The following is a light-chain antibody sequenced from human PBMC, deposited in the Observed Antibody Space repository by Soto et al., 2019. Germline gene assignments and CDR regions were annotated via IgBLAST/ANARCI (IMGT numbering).Light chain of an antibody. J-gene: IGKJ1*01. CDR1: ESVRSSY. CDR3: QQYGSSPAT. CDR2: GAS. Sequence: EIVLTQPPGTLSLSPGERATLSCRASESVRSSYLAWYQQKPGQAPRLLIYGASTRATGIPDRFTGSGSGTDFTLSVSRLEPEDFAVYFCQQYGSSPATFGQGTKVDIK. V-gene: IGKV3-20*01.